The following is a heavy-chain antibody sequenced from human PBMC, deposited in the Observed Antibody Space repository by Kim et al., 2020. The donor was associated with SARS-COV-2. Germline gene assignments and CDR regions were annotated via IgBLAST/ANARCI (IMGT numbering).Heavy chain of an antibody. CDR2: IYYSGTT. D-gene: IGHD4-17*01. CDR3: ARVDYLGWFDS. Sequence: SETLSLTCSVSGDSATNSNYYWSWIRQPPGEGLEWIGYIYYSGTTNYNPSLNSRVTISLDTSKNHCSLKLTSLTAADTAMYYCARVDYLGWFDSWGRGTL. V-gene: IGHV4-61*03. J-gene: IGHJ5*01. CDR1: GDSATNSNYY.